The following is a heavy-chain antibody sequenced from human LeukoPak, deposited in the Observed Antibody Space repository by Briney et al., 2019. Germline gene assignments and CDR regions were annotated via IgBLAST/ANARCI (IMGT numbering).Heavy chain of an antibody. Sequence: PGESLKISCKGSGYSFTSYWIGWVRQMPGKGLELMGIIHPGDSDTRYSPSFQGQVTISADKSISTAYLQWSSLKASDTAMYFCATDYYDSGSYYWGQGTLVTVSS. CDR3: ATDYYDSGSYY. D-gene: IGHD3-10*01. J-gene: IGHJ4*02. V-gene: IGHV5-51*01. CDR2: IHPGDSDT. CDR1: GYSFTSYW.